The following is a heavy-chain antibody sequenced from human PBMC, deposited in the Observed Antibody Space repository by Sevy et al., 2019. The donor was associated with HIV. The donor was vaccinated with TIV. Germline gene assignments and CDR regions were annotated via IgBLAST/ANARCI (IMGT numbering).Heavy chain of an antibody. J-gene: IGHJ4*02. CDR2: ISGSGGST. Sequence: GESLKISCAASGFTFSSYAMSWVRQAPGKGLEWVSGISGSGGSTYYADSVKGRFTISRDNSKNKVYLQMNSLRAEDTDVYFCAKDLGGGSYHFDYWGQGTLVTVSS. CDR1: GFTFSSYA. CDR3: AKDLGGGSYHFDY. D-gene: IGHD1-26*01. V-gene: IGHV3-23*01.